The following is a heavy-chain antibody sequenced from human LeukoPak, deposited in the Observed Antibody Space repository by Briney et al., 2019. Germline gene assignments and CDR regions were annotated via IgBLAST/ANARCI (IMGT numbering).Heavy chain of an antibody. Sequence: PGGSLRLSCAASGFTFSGYAMSWVRQAPGKGLEWVSAISGSGGSTYYADSVKGRFTISRDNSKNTLYLQMNSLRAEDTAVYYCAARGGFGELFLVDCWGQGTLVTVSS. V-gene: IGHV3-23*01. CDR3: AARGGFGELFLVDC. CDR2: ISGSGGST. D-gene: IGHD3-10*01. J-gene: IGHJ4*02. CDR1: GFTFSGYA.